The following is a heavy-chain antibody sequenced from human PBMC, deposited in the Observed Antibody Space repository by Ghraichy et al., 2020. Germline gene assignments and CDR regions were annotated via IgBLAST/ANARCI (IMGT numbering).Heavy chain of an antibody. D-gene: IGHD2-15*01. CDR3: ARDSGRSGVSI. CDR1: GGSISNYY. J-gene: IGHJ4*02. Sequence: ESLNISCTVSGGSISNYYWNWIRQPPGKGLEWIGYIYYTGGTNYNPSLKSRVTISVDTSKNQFSLTLTSVTAADTAVYYCARDSGRSGVSIRGQGTLVTVSS. V-gene: IGHV4-59*01. CDR2: IYYTGGT.